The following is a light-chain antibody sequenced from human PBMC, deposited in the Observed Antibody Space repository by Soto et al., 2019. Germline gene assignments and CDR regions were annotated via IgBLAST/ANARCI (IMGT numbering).Light chain of an antibody. CDR2: DAS. Sequence: EIVLTLSLGPLSLYPGERATLSCRTSQSVSSSYLAWYQQKPGQPPRLLIYDASKRATGIPARFSGSGSGTDFTLTINSLEPEDFAVYYCQQRNYWPITFGQGTRLEIK. J-gene: IGKJ5*01. CDR1: QSVSSSY. CDR3: QQRNYWPIT. V-gene: IGKV3D-20*02.